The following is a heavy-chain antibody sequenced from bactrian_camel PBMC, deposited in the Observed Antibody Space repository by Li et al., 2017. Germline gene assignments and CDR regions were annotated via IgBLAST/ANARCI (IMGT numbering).Heavy chain of an antibody. V-gene: IGHV3S1*01. CDR1: GYTYSSVC. CDR2: ISTGGAGST. J-gene: IGHJ4*01. Sequence: VQLVESGGGSVQAGGSLRLSCAASGYTYSSVCMGWFRQAPGKEREAVAAISTGGAGSTYYADSLKGRFTIAQDDAKNTLYLQMNSLKPEDTAMYSCAVGLTDCVDLRPDLSYWGPGTQVTVS. CDR3: AVGLTDCVDLRPDLSY. D-gene: IGHD1*01.